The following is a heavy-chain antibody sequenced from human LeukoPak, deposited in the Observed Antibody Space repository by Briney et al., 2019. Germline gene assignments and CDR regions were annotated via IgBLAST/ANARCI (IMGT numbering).Heavy chain of an antibody. J-gene: IGHJ5*02. Sequence: SETLSLTCTVYGGSFSGYYWGWIRQPPGKRLEWIGEINHSGSTNYNPSLTSRVTISVDTSKNQFSLKLSSVTAADTAVYYCARGSGYCSDTSCSGDWFDPWGQGTLVTVSS. CDR3: ARGSGYCSDTSCSGDWFDP. CDR1: GGSFSGYY. CDR2: INHSGST. V-gene: IGHV4-34*01. D-gene: IGHD2-2*01.